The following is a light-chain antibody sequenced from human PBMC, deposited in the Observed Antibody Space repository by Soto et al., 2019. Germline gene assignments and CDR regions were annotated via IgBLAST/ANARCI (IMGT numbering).Light chain of an antibody. CDR2: EVS. Sequence: QSALTQPASVSGSPGQSITISCTGTSSDVGPYNYVSWYQQHPGKAPKLMIYEVSNRPSGVSTRFSGSKSGNTASLTISGLQAEDDADYYCISYTTRGTLVFGGGTKLTVL. J-gene: IGLJ3*02. CDR3: ISYTTRGTLV. V-gene: IGLV2-14*01. CDR1: SSDVGPYNY.